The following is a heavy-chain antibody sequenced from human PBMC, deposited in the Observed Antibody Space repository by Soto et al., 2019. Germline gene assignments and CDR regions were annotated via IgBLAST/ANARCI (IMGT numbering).Heavy chain of an antibody. J-gene: IGHJ4*02. CDR2: INYSGTT. Sequence: SETLSLTCAVYGGSFSGSYWSWIRQPPGKGLEWNGEINYSGTTNYNPSLKSRVTISVDTSKNQFSLRLSFVTAADTAIYYCATYGANSHYWGQGTLVTVSS. D-gene: IGHD4-17*01. CDR3: ATYGANSHY. CDR1: GGSFSGSY. V-gene: IGHV4-34*01.